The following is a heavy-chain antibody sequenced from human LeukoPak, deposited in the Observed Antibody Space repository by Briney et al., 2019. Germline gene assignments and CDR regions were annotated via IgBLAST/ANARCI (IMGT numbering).Heavy chain of an antibody. V-gene: IGHV4-39*01. CDR2: IYYSGST. D-gene: IGHD2-2*01. CDR3: ARQRGYQLLLD. CDR1: GGSISSGGYY. J-gene: IGHJ4*02. Sequence: SETLSLTCTVSGGSISSGGYYWSWIRQPPGKGLEWIGSIYYSGSTYYNPSLKSRVTISVDTSKNQFSLKLSSVTAADTAVYYCARQRGYQLLLDWGQGTLVTVSS.